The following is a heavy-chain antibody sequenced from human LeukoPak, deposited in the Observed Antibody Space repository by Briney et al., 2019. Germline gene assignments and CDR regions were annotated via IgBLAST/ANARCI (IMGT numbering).Heavy chain of an antibody. Sequence: MPSETLSLTCTVSGGSISSYYWSWTRQPPGKGLEWIGYIYYSGSTNYNPSLKSRVTISVDTSKNQFSLKLSSVTAADTAVYYCARDRRIAAAGTYPRGDAFDIWGQGTMVTVSS. J-gene: IGHJ3*02. D-gene: IGHD6-13*01. CDR3: ARDRRIAAAGTYPRGDAFDI. CDR2: IYYSGST. CDR1: GGSISSYY. V-gene: IGHV4-59*01.